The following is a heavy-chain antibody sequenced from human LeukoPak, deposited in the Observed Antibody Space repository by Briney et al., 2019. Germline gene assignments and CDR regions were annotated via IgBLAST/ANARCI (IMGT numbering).Heavy chain of an antibody. CDR3: ARAFPRGGVLMVYALSFDP. Sequence: GASVKVSCKASGYTFTGYYMHWVRQAPGQGLEWMGWINPNSGGTNYAQKFQGRVTMTRDTSISTAYMELSRLRSGDTAVYYCARAFPRGGVLMVYALSFDPWGQGTLVTVSS. J-gene: IGHJ5*02. V-gene: IGHV1-2*02. CDR1: GYTFTGYY. CDR2: INPNSGGT. D-gene: IGHD2-8*01.